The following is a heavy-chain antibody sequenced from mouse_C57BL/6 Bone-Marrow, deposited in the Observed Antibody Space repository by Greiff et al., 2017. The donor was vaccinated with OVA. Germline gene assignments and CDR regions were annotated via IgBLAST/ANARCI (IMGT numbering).Heavy chain of an antibody. CDR2: ISSGGSYT. Sequence: EVKLQESGGDLVKPGGSLKLSCAASGFTFSSYGMSWVRQTPDKRLEWVATISSGGSYTYYPDSVKGRFTISRDNAKNTLYLQMSSLKSEDTAMYYCARPLIYYYGSNWYFDVWGTGTTVTVSS. J-gene: IGHJ1*03. CDR3: ARPLIYYYGSNWYFDV. V-gene: IGHV5-6*01. D-gene: IGHD1-1*01. CDR1: GFTFSSYG.